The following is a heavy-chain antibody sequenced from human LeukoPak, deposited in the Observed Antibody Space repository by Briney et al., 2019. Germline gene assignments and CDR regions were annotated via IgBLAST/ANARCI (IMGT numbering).Heavy chain of an antibody. CDR2: ISYSANT. CDR3: ARVGAVPGIDP. J-gene: IGHJ5*02. V-gene: IGHV4-38-2*01. D-gene: IGHD3-16*01. CDR1: GFPISSGFS. Sequence: SETLSLTCAVFGFPISSGFSWSWIRQSPGKGLEWIASISYSANTYYKPSLESRLFISADTSNNQFSVRLPSVTAADTAVYYCARVGAVPGIDPWGQGILVTVSS.